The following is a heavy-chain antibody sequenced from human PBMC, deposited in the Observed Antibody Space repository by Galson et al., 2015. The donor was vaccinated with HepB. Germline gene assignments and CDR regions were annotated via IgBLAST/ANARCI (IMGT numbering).Heavy chain of an antibody. CDR3: AKAGRPLYSSSWYYDY. D-gene: IGHD6-13*01. CDR2: ISYDGSNK. J-gene: IGHJ4*02. Sequence: SLRLSCAASGFTFSSYGMHWVRQAPGKGLEWVAVISYDGSNKYYADSVKGRFTISRDNSKNTLYLQMNSLRAEDTAVYYCAKAGRPLYSSSWYYDYWGQGTLVPVSS. CDR1: GFTFSSYG. V-gene: IGHV3-30*18.